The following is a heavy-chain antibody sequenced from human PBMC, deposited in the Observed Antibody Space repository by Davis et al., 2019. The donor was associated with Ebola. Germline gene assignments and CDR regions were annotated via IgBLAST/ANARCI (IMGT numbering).Heavy chain of an antibody. CDR3: ATQYSNGWFDP. D-gene: IGHD4-11*01. V-gene: IGHV4-59*01. J-gene: IGHJ5*02. CDR1: GGSISSYY. CDR2: IHYSGIT. Sequence: SETLSLTCTVSGGSISSYYWSWIRQPPGKGLEWIGYIHYSGITSNNPSLKSRVTMSVDTSKNQASLKLKSVTAADTAVYYCATQYSNGWFDPWGQGTLVTVSP.